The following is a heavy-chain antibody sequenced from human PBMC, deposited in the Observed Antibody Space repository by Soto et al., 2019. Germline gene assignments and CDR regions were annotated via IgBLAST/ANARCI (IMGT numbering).Heavy chain of an antibody. V-gene: IGHV4-4*02. CDR2: IFHSGST. CDR1: NASISSRKW. CDR3: ASRPSGSGFDP. D-gene: IGHD1-26*01. J-gene: IGHJ5*02. Sequence: SETLSLTCTVSNASISSRKWWTWIRQPPGKGLEWLGYIFHSGSTLYTPSLKSRVTISVDRSKNQFSLKLSSVTAADTAVYYCASRPSGSGFDPWGQGTLVTVSS.